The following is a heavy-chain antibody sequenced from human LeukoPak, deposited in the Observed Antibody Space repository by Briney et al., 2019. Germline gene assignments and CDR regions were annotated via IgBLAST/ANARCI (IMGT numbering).Heavy chain of an antibody. Sequence: PGGSLRLSCAASGFTFSSYGMHWVRQAPGKGLEWVAFIVYDGNDKYYLESVKGRFTISRDNSKNTLYLQMNSLRAEDTAVYYCVKKEYGSGKYYFDYWGQGTLVTVSS. D-gene: IGHD3-10*01. CDR3: VKKEYGSGKYYFDY. V-gene: IGHV3-30*02. CDR2: IVYDGNDK. CDR1: GFTFSSYG. J-gene: IGHJ4*02.